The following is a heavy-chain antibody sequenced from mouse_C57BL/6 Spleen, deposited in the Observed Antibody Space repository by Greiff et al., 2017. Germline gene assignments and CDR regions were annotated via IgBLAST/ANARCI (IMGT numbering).Heavy chain of an antibody. CDR1: GFTFSSYG. V-gene: IGHV5-6*02. J-gene: IGHJ1*03. D-gene: IGHD1-1*01. CDR3: ASYYGSSTGYFDV. CDR2: ISSGGSYT. Sequence: DVMLVESGGDLVKPGGSLKLSCAASGFTFSSYGMSWVRQTPDKRLEWVATISSGGSYTYYPDSVKGRFTISRDNATNTLYLQMSSLKSEDTAMYYCASYYGSSTGYFDVWGTGTTVTVSS.